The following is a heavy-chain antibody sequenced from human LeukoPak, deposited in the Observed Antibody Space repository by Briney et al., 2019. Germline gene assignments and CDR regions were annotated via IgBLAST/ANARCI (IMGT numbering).Heavy chain of an antibody. CDR3: ARDQGYSYGHSFDY. Sequence: PGRSLRLSCAASGFTYSSHNMHWVRQAPGKGLEWVALITYDGSNKYYADSVKGRFTISRDNSKYTLYVQMNSLRAEDTAVYYCARDQGYSYGHSFDYWGQGTLVTVSS. CDR1: GFTYSSHN. V-gene: IGHV3-30-3*01. CDR2: ITYDGSNK. J-gene: IGHJ4*02. D-gene: IGHD5-18*01.